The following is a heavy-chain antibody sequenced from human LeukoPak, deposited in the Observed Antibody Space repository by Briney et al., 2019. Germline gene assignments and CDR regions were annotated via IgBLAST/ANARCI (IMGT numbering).Heavy chain of an antibody. J-gene: IGHJ5*02. CDR2: IYYSGST. D-gene: IGHD4-17*01. CDR1: GGSISSYY. Sequence: SEILSLTCTVSGGSISSYYWSWIRQPPGKGLEWIGYIYYSGSTNYNPSLKSRVTISVDTSKNQFSLKLSSVTAADTAVYYCARHRTFAMTTVTTDPGPWGQGTLVTVSS. CDR3: ARHRTFAMTTVTTDPGP. V-gene: IGHV4-59*08.